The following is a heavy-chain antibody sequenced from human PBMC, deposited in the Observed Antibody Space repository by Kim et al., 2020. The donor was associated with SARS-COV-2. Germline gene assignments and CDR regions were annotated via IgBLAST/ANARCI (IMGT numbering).Heavy chain of an antibody. Sequence: ASVKVSCKSSGYTFDTFSLYWLRQAPGQRFEGMGWINGGNGNTRYSQNFQGRVTFKRDTSATTAYMELTSLTFKDTAVYYCAREGSGSYQRLDPCGQGT. CDR1: GYTFDTFS. V-gene: IGHV1-3*01. J-gene: IGHJ5*02. D-gene: IGHD3-10*01. CDR2: INGGNGNT. CDR3: AREGSGSYQRLDP.